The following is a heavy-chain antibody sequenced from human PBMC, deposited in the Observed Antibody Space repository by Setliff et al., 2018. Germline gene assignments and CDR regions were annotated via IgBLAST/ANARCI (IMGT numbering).Heavy chain of an antibody. CDR1: GGSFSTYA. D-gene: IGHD3-22*01. CDR3: ARANYYDSSGHSVYGMDV. J-gene: IGHJ6*02. CDR2: IIPIFGTT. V-gene: IGHV1-69*13. Sequence: SVKVSCKASGGSFSTYAISWARQAPGQGLEWMGVIIPIFGTTNNAQKFQGRVTITADESTSTAYMELGSLRSEDTAVYYCARANYYDSSGHSVYGMDVWGQGTTVTVSS.